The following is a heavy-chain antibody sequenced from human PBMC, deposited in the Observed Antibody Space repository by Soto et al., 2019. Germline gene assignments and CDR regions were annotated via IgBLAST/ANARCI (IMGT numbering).Heavy chain of an antibody. D-gene: IGHD6-13*01. CDR2: ITSGGNYI. CDR3: ARELSQQLPLDY. J-gene: IGHJ4*02. Sequence: EVQLVESGGGLVKPGGSLRLSCAASGFTFSSYSMNWVRQSPGKGLEWVSSITSGGNYIYYADSVKGRFTISRDNAKNSLDLQMNSRRAEDTAVYYCARELSQQLPLDYWGQGTLVTVSS. CDR1: GFTFSSYS. V-gene: IGHV3-21*01.